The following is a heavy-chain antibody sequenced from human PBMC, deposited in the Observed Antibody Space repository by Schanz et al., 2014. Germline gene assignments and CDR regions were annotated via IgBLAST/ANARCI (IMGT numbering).Heavy chain of an antibody. D-gene: IGHD2-8*02. V-gene: IGHV1-18*01. CDR3: AKDTGYCHGGACYCFEY. CDR1: GYTFTSYG. CDR2: ISPYNGNT. J-gene: IGHJ4*02. Sequence: QVQLVQSGAEVKKPGASVKVSCKASGYTFTSYGISWVRQAPGQGLEWMGWISPYNGNTNYAQKLQGRVTMTADTSTSTAFMDLRSLRSDDAAVYYYAKDTGYCHGGACYCFEYWGLGILVTVSS.